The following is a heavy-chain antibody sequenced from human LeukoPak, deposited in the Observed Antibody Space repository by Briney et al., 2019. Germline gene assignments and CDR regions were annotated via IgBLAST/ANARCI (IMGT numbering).Heavy chain of an antibody. D-gene: IGHD3-22*01. CDR1: GFTFSSYW. CDR2: INSDGSST. J-gene: IGHJ6*02. CDR3: ARDGLYYYDSSGYPLVYYYYGMDV. Sequence: GGSLRLSCAASGFTFSSYWMHWVRQAPGKGLVWVSRINSDGSSTSYADSVKGRFAISRDNAKNTLYLQMNGLRAEDTAVYYCARDGLYYYDSSGYPLVYYYYGMDVWGQGTTVTVSS. V-gene: IGHV3-74*01.